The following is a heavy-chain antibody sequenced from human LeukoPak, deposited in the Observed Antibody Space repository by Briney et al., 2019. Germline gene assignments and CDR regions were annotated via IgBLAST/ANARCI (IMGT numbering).Heavy chain of an antibody. CDR1: GFTFSSYE. J-gene: IGHJ4*02. V-gene: IGHV3-48*03. D-gene: IGHD2-2*01. CDR3: ARDEGYCSSTSCYALDY. CDR2: INSSGSTI. Sequence: GGSLRLSCAASGFTFSSYEMNWVRQAPGKGLEWVSYINSSGSTIYYADSVKGRFTISRDNAKNSLYLQMNSLRAEDTAVYYCARDEGYCSSTSCYALDYWGQGTLVTVSS.